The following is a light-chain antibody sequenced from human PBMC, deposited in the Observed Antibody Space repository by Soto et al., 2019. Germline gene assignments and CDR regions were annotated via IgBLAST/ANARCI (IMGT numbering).Light chain of an antibody. V-gene: IGKV1-39*01. CDR1: QNIRNY. Sequence: DIQMTQSPSSLSASVGDRVTITCRASQNIRNYLNWYQQRPGKTPNLLVYAASNLRSGVPSRFSGSGSGTDFTLTISSLQPEDFATYYCQQSYSIPWTFGQGTKVEVK. J-gene: IGKJ1*01. CDR3: QQSYSIPWT. CDR2: AAS.